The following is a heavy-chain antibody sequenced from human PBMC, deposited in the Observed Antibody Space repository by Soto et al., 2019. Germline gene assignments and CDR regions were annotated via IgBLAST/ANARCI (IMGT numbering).Heavy chain of an antibody. V-gene: IGHV1-46*03. D-gene: IGHD2-15*01. J-gene: IGHJ1*01. Sequence: ASVKVSCKASGYTFTSYYMHWVRRAPGQGLEWMGIINPSGGSTSYAQKFQGRVTMTRDTSTSTVYMELSSLRSEGTAVYYCARGTVGCSGGSCYSAEYFQHWGQGTLVTVSS. CDR2: INPSGGST. CDR1: GYTFTSYY. CDR3: ARGTVGCSGGSCYSAEYFQH.